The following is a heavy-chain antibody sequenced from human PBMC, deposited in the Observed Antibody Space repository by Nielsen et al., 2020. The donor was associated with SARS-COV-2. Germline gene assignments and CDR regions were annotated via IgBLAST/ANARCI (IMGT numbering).Heavy chain of an antibody. CDR2: IDWDDDT. CDR3: ARMVYGSGSYEFDF. J-gene: IGHJ4*02. V-gene: IGHV2-70*04. D-gene: IGHD3-10*01. CDR1: GFSISTTGMR. Sequence: SGPTLVKPTQTLTLTCTFSGFSISTTGMRLNWIRQPPGRALEWLARIDWDDDTFYNTSLKTRLTISKDTSKNQVDLTMTNMDPVDTATYYCARMVYGSGSYEFDFWGQGTLVTVSS.